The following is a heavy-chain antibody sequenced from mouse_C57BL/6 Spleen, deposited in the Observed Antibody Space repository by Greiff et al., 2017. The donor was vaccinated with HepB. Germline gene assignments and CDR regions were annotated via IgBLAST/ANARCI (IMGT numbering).Heavy chain of an antibody. CDR1: GYAFSSSW. CDR3: ARYDYDGYYFDY. Sequence: QVQLQQSGPELVKPGASVKISCKASGYAFSSSWMNWVKQRPGKGLEWIGLIYPGDGDTNYNGKFKGKATLTADKSSSTAYMQLSSLTSEDSAVYFCARYDYDGYYFDYWGQGTTLTVSS. CDR2: IYPGDGDT. J-gene: IGHJ2*01. V-gene: IGHV1-82*01. D-gene: IGHD2-4*01.